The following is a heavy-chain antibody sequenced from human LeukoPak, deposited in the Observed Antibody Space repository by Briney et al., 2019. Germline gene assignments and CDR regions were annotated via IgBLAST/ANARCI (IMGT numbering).Heavy chain of an antibody. D-gene: IGHD1-14*01. CDR2: IMPSGGST. J-gene: IGHJ4*02. V-gene: IGHV1-46*04. CDR3: ARDNHKWSLDY. Sequence: ASVMVSCKASGYTFSSYYVHWVRQAPGQGLEWMGRIMPSGGSTIYAQKLQGRVTVTSDTSTSTVYLEVSSLRSEDTAVYYCARDNHKWSLDYWGQGALVTVSS. CDR1: GYTFSSYY.